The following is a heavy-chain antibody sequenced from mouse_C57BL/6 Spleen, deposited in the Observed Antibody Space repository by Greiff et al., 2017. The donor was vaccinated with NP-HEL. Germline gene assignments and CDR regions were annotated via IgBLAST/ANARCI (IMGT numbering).Heavy chain of an antibody. J-gene: IGHJ4*01. CDR3: ARSSDYGVPYAMDY. CDR1: GYTFTSYW. CDR2: IHPNSGST. D-gene: IGHD2-4*01. V-gene: IGHV1-64*01. Sequence: VQLQQPGAELVKPGASVKLSCKASGYTFTSYWMHWVKQRPGQGLEWIGMIHPNSGSTNYNEKFKSKATLTVDKSSSTAYMQLSSLTSEDSAVYYCARSSDYGVPYAMDYWGQGTSVTVSS.